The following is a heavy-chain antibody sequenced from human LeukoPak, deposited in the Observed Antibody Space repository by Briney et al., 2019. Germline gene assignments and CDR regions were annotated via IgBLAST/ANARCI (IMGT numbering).Heavy chain of an antibody. CDR2: INPNSGNT. CDR3: ARTCSSTSCRYYYYYYMDV. V-gene: IGHV1-8*03. CDR1: GYTFTSYD. D-gene: IGHD2-2*01. J-gene: IGHJ6*03. Sequence: ASVKVSCKASGYTFTSYDINWVRQAPGQGLEWMGWINPNSGNTGYAQKFQGRVTITRNTSISTAYMELSSLRSEDTAVYYCARTCSSTSCRYYYYYYMDVWGKGTTVTVSS.